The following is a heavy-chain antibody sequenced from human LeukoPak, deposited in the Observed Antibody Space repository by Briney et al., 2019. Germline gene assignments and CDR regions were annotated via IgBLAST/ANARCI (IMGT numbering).Heavy chain of an antibody. V-gene: IGHV3-23*01. J-gene: IGHJ4*02. CDR1: GFTFSSSA. Sequence: GGSLRLSCAASGFTFSSSAMSWVRQVPGKGLEWVSGISASGGSTSYADSVRGRFTISRDNSKNTLYVQMNSLRDEDTAVYYCPKDKRGESPHYLDSWGQGTLVTVSS. D-gene: IGHD3-16*01. CDR3: PKDKRGESPHYLDS. CDR2: ISASGGST.